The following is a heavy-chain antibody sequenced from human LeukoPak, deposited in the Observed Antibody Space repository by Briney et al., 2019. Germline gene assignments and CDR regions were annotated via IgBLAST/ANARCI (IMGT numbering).Heavy chain of an antibody. CDR3: ALRPYIVATPFDY. CDR1: GGSFSGYY. CDR2: INHSGST. V-gene: IGHV4-34*01. Sequence: SETLSLTCAVYGGSFSGYYWSWIRQPPGKGLEWIGEINHSGSTNYNPSLKSRVTISVDTSKNQFSLKLSPVTAADTAVYYCALRPYIVATPFDYWGQGTLVTVSS. J-gene: IGHJ4*02. D-gene: IGHD5-12*01.